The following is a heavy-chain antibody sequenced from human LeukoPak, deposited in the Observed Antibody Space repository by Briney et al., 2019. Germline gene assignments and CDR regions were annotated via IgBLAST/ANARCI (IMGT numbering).Heavy chain of an antibody. Sequence: SETLSLTCTVSGGSISSYYRSWIRQPPGKGLEWIGYIYYSGSTNYNPSLKSRVTISVDTSKNQFSLKLSSVTAADTAVYYCARSHSSSWYNGAFYYYYGMDVWGQGTTVTVSS. CDR2: IYYSGST. CDR3: ARSHSSSWYNGAFYYYYGMDV. J-gene: IGHJ6*02. CDR1: GGSISSYY. V-gene: IGHV4-59*08. D-gene: IGHD6-13*01.